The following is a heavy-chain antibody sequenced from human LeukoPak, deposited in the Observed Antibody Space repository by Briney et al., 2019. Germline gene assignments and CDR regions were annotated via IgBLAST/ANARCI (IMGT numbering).Heavy chain of an antibody. J-gene: IGHJ6*02. CDR2: ISSSGSTI. Sequence: GGSLRLSCAASGFTFSSYEMNWVRQAPGKGLEWVSYISSSGSTIYYADSVKGRFTISRDNAKNSLYLQMNSLRAEDTAVYYCARITYYSLGGAAYYYYYGMDVWGQGTTVTVSS. CDR1: GFTFSSYE. D-gene: IGHD3-10*01. V-gene: IGHV3-48*03. CDR3: ARITYYSLGGAAYYYYYGMDV.